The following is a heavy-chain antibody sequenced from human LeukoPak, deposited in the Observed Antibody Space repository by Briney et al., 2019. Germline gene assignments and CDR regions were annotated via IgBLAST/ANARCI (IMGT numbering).Heavy chain of an antibody. J-gene: IGHJ4*02. V-gene: IGHV4-39*01. CDR3: ARNGPVASYDY. Sequence: PSQTLSLTCTVFAGSIISSSYYWGWLRQPPGKVLELIGSIYYSGSTYYNPSLKTRVTISVGTSKNQFPLKLSSVTAADTAVYYCARNGPVASYDYWGQGTLVTVSS. CDR1: AGSIISSSYY. CDR2: IYYSGST. D-gene: IGHD4-23*01.